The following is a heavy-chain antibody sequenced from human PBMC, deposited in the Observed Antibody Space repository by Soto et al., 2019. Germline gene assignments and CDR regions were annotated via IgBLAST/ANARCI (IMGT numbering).Heavy chain of an antibody. CDR3: ARTYSSSWYDPGDY. CDR1: GFTFSDYY. D-gene: IGHD6-13*01. V-gene: IGHV3-11*01. J-gene: IGHJ4*02. CDR2: ISSSGSTI. Sequence: HGGSLRLSCAASGFTFSDYYMSWIRQAPGKGLEWVSYISSSGSTIYYADSVKGRFTISRDNAKNSLYLQMNSLRAEDTAVYYCARTYSSSWYDPGDYWGQGTLVTVSS.